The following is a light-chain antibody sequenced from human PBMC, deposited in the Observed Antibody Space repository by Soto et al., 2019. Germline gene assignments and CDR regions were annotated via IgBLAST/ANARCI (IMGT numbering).Light chain of an antibody. CDR1: QDISNW. CDR2: KAS. CDR3: QQYTSYYT. V-gene: IGKV1-5*03. J-gene: IGKJ2*01. Sequence: DIQMTQSPSTLSASVGDRVTITCRASQDISNWLAWYQQKPGKAPNLLIYKASTLDSGVPSRFSDSRSGTDFTLTISGLQPDDFATYYCQQYTSYYTFGQGTKLEI.